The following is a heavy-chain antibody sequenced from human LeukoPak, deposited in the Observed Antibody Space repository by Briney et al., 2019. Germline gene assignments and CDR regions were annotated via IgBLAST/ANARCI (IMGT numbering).Heavy chain of an antibody. J-gene: IGHJ4*02. V-gene: IGHV3-30-3*01. CDR3: ARDRYGGNYVDS. Sequence: SGGSLRLSCAASGLTFSSSAMHWVRQAPGKGLEWVALISYDGSNKYYADSVKGRFTISRDNSKNTLYVQMNSLRVEDTAMYYCARDRYGGNYVDSWGQGTLVTVSS. D-gene: IGHD4-23*01. CDR2: ISYDGSNK. CDR1: GLTFSSSA.